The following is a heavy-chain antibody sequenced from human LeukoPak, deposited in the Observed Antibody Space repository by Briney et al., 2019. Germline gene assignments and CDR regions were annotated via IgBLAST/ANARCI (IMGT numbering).Heavy chain of an antibody. D-gene: IGHD1-26*01. CDR2: IYTSGST. CDR1: GGSLSTYY. J-gene: IGHJ4*02. V-gene: IGHV4-4*07. CDR3: AKHRELLRQYYFDY. Sequence: SETLSLTCTVSGGSLSTYYWNWIRQPAGKGLEWIGRIYTSGSTNYNPSLKSRVTMSVDTSKNQFSLRLSSVTAADTAVYYCAKHRELLRQYYFDYWGQGTLVTVSS.